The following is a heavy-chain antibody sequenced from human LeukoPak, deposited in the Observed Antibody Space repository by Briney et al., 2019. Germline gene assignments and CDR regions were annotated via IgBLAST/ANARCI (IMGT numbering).Heavy chain of an antibody. J-gene: IGHJ4*02. CDR1: GGSISSSNW. V-gene: IGHV4-4*02. CDR2: IYHSGST. D-gene: IGHD2-2*01. CDR3: ARDAPYCGSTSCPPGY. Sequence: PSETLSLTCAVSGGSISSSNWWSWVRQPPGKGLEWIGEIYHSGSTNYNPSLKSRVTISVDKSKNQFSLKLSSVTAADTAVYYCARDAPYCGSTSCPPGYWGQGTLVTVSS.